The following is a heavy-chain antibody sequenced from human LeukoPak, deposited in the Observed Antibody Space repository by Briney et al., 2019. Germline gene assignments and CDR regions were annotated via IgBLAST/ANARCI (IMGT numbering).Heavy chain of an antibody. V-gene: IGHV1-46*01. CDR2: IIPILGIA. Sequence: ASVKVSCKASGYTFTGYYMHWVRQAPGQGLEWMGRIIPILGIANYAQKFQGRVTMTRDTSTSTVYMELSSLRSEDTAVYYCASDAGASVGWGQGTLVTVSS. CDR1: GYTFTGYY. D-gene: IGHD1-26*01. CDR3: ASDAGASVG. J-gene: IGHJ4*02.